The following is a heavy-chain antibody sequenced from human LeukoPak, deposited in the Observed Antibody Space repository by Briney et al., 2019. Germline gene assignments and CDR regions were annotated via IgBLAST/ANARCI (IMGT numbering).Heavy chain of an antibody. D-gene: IGHD1-14*01. CDR2: LHNDETEI. CDR3: VKDTGRGDF. CDR1: GFIFSNYG. Sequence: GASLRLSSAASGFIFSNYGMHWVRQAPGKGPEWVAFLHNDETEIYYADSVKGRFTISRDNSKNTLYLQMSSLRDEDTAVYYCVKDTGRGDFWGQGTQVTVSS. J-gene: IGHJ4*02. V-gene: IGHV3-30*02.